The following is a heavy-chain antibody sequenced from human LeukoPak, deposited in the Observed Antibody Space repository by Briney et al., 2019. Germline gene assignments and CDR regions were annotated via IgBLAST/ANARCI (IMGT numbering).Heavy chain of an antibody. Sequence: PGGSLRLSCAASGFTFSSYWMSWVRQAPGKGLEWVANIKQDGSEKYYVDSLKGRFTISRDNAKNSLYLQMNSLRAEDTAVYYCARARNYDFWSGPLGFYYYMDVWGEGTTVTVSS. V-gene: IGHV3-7*01. CDR1: GFTFSSYW. J-gene: IGHJ6*03. CDR3: ARARNYDFWSGPLGFYYYMDV. D-gene: IGHD3-3*01. CDR2: IKQDGSEK.